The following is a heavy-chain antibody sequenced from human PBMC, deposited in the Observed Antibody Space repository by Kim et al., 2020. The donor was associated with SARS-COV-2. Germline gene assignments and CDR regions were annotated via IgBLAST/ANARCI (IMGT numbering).Heavy chain of an antibody. V-gene: IGHV4-31*02. CDR3: AIQPRAWGAFEI. J-gene: IGHJ3*02. D-gene: IGHD7-27*01. Sequence: YYNPSLKSRVTLSVDTSKNQFSLKLSSVTAADTAVYYCAIQPRAWGAFEIWGQGTMVTVSS.